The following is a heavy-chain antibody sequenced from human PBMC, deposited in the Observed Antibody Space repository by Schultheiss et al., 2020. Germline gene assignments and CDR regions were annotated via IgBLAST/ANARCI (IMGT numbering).Heavy chain of an antibody. Sequence: GGSLRLSCAASGFTFSSYWMHWVRQAPGKGLVWVSRINSDGSSTSYADSVKGRFTISRDNSKNTLYLQMNSLRAEDTAVYYCAKDGTYYGSGAHPFDYWGQGTLVNGSS. V-gene: IGHV3-74*01. J-gene: IGHJ4*02. CDR1: GFTFSSYW. CDR3: AKDGTYYGSGAHPFDY. CDR2: INSDGSST. D-gene: IGHD3-10*01.